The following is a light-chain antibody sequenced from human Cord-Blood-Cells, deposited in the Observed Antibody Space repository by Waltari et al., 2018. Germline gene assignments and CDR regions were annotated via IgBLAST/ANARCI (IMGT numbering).Light chain of an antibody. CDR1: QDISNY. CDR2: DAS. CDR3: QQYDNLT. Sequence: DIQMTQSPSSLSASVGDRVTITCQASQDISNYLNWYQQKPGKAPKLLIYDASNLETGVPSRFSGSGSGTDFTFTISSLQPEDIATYYCQQYDNLTFGGETKVEIK. V-gene: IGKV1-33*01. J-gene: IGKJ4*01.